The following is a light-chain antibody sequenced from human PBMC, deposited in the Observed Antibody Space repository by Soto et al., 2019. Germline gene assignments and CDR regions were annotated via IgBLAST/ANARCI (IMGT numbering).Light chain of an antibody. Sequence: DIQMTQSPSSLSAAVGDRVTITCRASQDISHYLAWFQQKAGKAPKSLIYTASSVQIGVPSRFSGSGSGVVFTLTINNLQPEDFGTYYCQQYDAYPWTFGQGTKVQ. CDR3: QQYDAYPWT. J-gene: IGKJ1*01. CDR1: QDISHY. V-gene: IGKV1-16*01. CDR2: TAS.